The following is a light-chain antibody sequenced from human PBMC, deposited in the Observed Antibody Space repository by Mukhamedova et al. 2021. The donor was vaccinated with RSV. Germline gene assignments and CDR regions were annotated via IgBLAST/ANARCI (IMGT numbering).Light chain of an antibody. CDR1: SNIGSTF. CDR2: RDN. Sequence: SNIGSTFVYWLQHLPGTAPKLLIYRDNQRPSGVPDRFSGSKSGTSASLAISGLRPEDEADYYCASWDNSLTAWLFGGGTKVTVL. V-gene: IGLV1-47*01. J-gene: IGLJ3*02. CDR3: ASWDNSLTAWL.